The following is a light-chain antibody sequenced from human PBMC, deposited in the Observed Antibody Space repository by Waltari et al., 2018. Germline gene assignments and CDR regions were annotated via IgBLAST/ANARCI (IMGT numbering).Light chain of an antibody. CDR2: AAS. J-gene: IGKJ2*03. Sequence: DIQMTQSPSSVSVSVGDSVTITCRASQGIRSPLAWYQLKPGKAPRLLIFAASYLQTGVPSRFSGGGSGTYFTLSISGLQPEDFATYFCQQGSTLPFSFGQGTKLEI. CDR3: QQGSTLPFS. V-gene: IGKV1-12*01. CDR1: QGIRSP.